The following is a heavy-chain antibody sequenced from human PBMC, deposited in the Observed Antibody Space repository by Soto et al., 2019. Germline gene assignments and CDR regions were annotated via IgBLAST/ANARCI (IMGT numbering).Heavy chain of an antibody. CDR2: IKQDGSEK. CDR1: GFTFSSYW. Sequence: EVQLVASGGGLVQPGGSLRLSCEASGFTFSSYWMSWVRQLPGKGLEWVATIKQDGSEKNYVDSVKGRFSISRDNAKNSLYLQMNSLRVEDTAVHYCARLKYYDYSWGSYPGAFDIWGQGTMVTVSS. J-gene: IGHJ3*02. D-gene: IGHD3-16*02. V-gene: IGHV3-7*01. CDR3: ARLKYYDYSWGSYPGAFDI.